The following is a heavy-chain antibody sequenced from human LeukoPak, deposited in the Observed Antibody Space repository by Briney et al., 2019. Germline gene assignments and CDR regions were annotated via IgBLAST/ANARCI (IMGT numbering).Heavy chain of an antibody. Sequence: PSQTLSLTCTVSGGSISSGGYYWSWIRQHPGKGREWIGYIYYSGSTYYNPSLKSRVTISVDTSKNQFSLKLSSVTAADTAVYYCARIQETTYGWYFDLWGRGTLVTVSS. D-gene: IGHD1-7*01. CDR2: IYYSGST. CDR3: ARIQETTYGWYFDL. CDR1: GGSISSGGYY. V-gene: IGHV4-31*03. J-gene: IGHJ2*01.